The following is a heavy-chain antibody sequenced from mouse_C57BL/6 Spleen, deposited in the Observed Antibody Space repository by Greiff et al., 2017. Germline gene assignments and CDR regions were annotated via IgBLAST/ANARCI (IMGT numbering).Heavy chain of an antibody. Sequence: QVQLQQPGAELARPGSSVKLSCKASGYTFTSYWMDWVKQRPGQGLEWIGNIYPSDSETHYNQKFKDKATLTVDKSSSTAYMQLSSLTSEDSAVYYCARVENWDAFGAWGQGTTLTVSS. CDR1: GYTFTSYW. J-gene: IGHJ2*01. CDR3: ARVENWDAFGA. CDR2: IYPSDSET. D-gene: IGHD4-1*01. V-gene: IGHV1-61*01.